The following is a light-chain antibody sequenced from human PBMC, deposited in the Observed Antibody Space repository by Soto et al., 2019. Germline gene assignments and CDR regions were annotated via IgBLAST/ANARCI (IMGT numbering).Light chain of an antibody. CDR2: YTS. J-gene: IGKJ1*01. V-gene: IGKV3-11*01. Sequence: EIVLTQSPATLSSSPGETATLSCRASQYVGTRLAWYQHKPGQAPRLLIYYTSNRATGIPARFSGSGSGTDFTLTINSLAPEDFAIYYCHQRQSWPRTLGQGTKADI. CDR3: HQRQSWPRT. CDR1: QYVGTR.